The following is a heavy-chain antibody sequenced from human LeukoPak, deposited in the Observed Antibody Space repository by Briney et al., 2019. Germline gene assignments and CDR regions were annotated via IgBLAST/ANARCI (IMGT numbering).Heavy chain of an antibody. CDR3: ARDHRDFWSGYHYYYYYGMDV. CDR1: GFTFDDYA. D-gene: IGHD3-3*01. V-gene: IGHV3-9*01. Sequence: GGSLRLSCAASGFTFDDYARHWVRQAPGKGLGWVSGISWNSGSIGYADSVKGRFTISRDNAKNSLYLQMNSLRAEDTAVYYCARDHRDFWSGYHYYYYYGMDVWGQGTTVTVSS. CDR2: ISWNSGSI. J-gene: IGHJ6*02.